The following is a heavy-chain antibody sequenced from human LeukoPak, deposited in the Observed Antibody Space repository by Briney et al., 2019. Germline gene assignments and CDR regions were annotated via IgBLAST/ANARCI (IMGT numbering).Heavy chain of an antibody. J-gene: IGHJ4*02. CDR3: ARRVYGDYSFHY. CDR1: GYSYTTYW. V-gene: IGHV5-51*01. Sequence: GESLKISCQATGYSYTTYWIAWVRQIPGKGLEWMGIIYLSDSDTTYSPSFHGRVTISADKSISTAYLQWSSLKASDTAIYYCARRVYGDYSFHYWGQGTLVTVSS. CDR2: IYLSDSDT. D-gene: IGHD4-17*01.